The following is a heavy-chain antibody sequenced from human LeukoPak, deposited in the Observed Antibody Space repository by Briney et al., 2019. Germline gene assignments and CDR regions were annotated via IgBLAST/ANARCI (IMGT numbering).Heavy chain of an antibody. D-gene: IGHD5-12*01. V-gene: IGHV3-53*01. Sequence: PGGSLRLSCAASGFPVSSNYMSWVRQAPGKGLEWVSVIYSGGSTYYADSVKGRFTISRDNSKNTLYLQMNSLRAEDTAVYYCARGGGYRPYDYWGQGTLVTVSS. CDR3: ARGGGYRPYDY. CDR2: IYSGGST. CDR1: GFPVSSNY. J-gene: IGHJ4*02.